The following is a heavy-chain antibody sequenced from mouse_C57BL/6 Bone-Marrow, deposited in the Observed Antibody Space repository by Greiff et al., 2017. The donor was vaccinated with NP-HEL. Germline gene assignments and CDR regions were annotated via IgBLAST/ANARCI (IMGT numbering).Heavy chain of an antibody. Sequence: EVQGVESGGDLVKPGGSLKLSCAASGFTFSSYGMSWVRPTPDKRLEWVATISSGGSYTYYPDSVKGRFTISRDNAKNTLYLQMSSLKSEDTAMYYCARHSPPLTTVVAHFDYWGQGTTLTVSS. V-gene: IGHV5-6*01. CDR2: ISSGGSYT. D-gene: IGHD1-1*01. J-gene: IGHJ2*01. CDR1: GFTFSSYG. CDR3: ARHSPPLTTVVAHFDY.